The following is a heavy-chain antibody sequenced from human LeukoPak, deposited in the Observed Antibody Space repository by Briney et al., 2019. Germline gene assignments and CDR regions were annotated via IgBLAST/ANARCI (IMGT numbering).Heavy chain of an antibody. Sequence: GGSLRLSCAASGFTFSSYWMHWVRQAPGKGLVWVSRINSDGSSTNYADSVKGRFTISRDNAKNTLYLQMNSLRAEDTAVYYCARGGSNWSSNSDYWGQGTLVTVSS. CDR1: GFTFSSYW. D-gene: IGHD6-13*01. V-gene: IGHV3-74*01. J-gene: IGHJ4*02. CDR2: INSDGSST. CDR3: ARGGSNWSSNSDY.